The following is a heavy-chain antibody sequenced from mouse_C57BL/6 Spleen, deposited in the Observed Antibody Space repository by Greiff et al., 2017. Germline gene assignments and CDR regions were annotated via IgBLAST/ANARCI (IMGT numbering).Heavy chain of an antibody. D-gene: IGHD2-1*01. CDR2: IYPGDGDT. V-gene: IGHV1-82*01. J-gene: IGHJ2*01. CDR1: GYAFSSSW. CDR3: ARDYYGNYPYFDY. Sequence: QVQLQQSGPELVKPGASVKISCKASGYAFSSSWMNWVKQRPGKGLEWIGRIYPGDGDTNYNGKFKGKATLTADKSSSTAYMQLSSLTSEDSAVYFCARDYYGNYPYFDYWGQGTTLTVSS.